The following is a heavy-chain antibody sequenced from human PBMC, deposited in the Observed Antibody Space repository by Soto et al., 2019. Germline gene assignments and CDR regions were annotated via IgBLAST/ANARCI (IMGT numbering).Heavy chain of an antibody. V-gene: IGHV4-30-4*01. CDR2: IYYSGST. CDR3: ARAKGLVTVTTSWFDP. CDR1: GGSINSGDYY. J-gene: IGHJ5*02. D-gene: IGHD4-17*01. Sequence: PWETLSLTCTVSGGSINSGDYYWSWIRQPPGKGLEWIGYIYYSGSTYYNPSLKSRVSISADTSKNQFSLKLSSVTAADTAVYYCARAKGLVTVTTSWFDPWGQGTLVPVSS.